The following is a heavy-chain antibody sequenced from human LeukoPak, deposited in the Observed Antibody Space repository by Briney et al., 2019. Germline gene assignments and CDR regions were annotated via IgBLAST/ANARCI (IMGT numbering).Heavy chain of an antibody. CDR3: ARAPFRPLYSSGWYFDY. J-gene: IGHJ4*02. D-gene: IGHD6-19*01. CDR2: ISSSSSTI. CDR1: GFTVSSYS. Sequence: GGSLRLSCAASGFTVSSYSMNWVRQAPGKGLEWVSYISSSSSTIYYADSVKGRFTISRDNAKNSLYLQMNSLRAEDTAVYYCARAPFRPLYSSGWYFDYWGQGTLVTVSS. V-gene: IGHV3-48*04.